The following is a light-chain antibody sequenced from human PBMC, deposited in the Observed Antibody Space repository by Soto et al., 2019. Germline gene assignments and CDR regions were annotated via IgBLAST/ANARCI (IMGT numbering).Light chain of an antibody. CDR2: DVS. Sequence: QSALTQPASVSGSPGQSITISCTGTSSDVGGYNYVSWYQHHPGKAPKLLIYDVSNRPSGVSNRFSGSKSDNTASLTISGLQPEDEADYYCSSYTPSNTRQIVFGTGTKVTV. CDR3: SSYTPSNTRQIV. J-gene: IGLJ1*01. V-gene: IGLV2-14*03. CDR1: SSDVGGYNY.